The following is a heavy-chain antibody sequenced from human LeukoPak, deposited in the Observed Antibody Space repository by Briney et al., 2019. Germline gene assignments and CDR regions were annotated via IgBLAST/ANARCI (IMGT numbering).Heavy chain of an antibody. CDR3: ARRGYFDS. CDR2: ISYSGST. J-gene: IGHJ4*02. CDR1: GGSIATYY. Sequence: SETLSLTSTVSGGSIATYYWSWIRQPPGKGLEWIGYISYSGSTSYNPSLKSRVTISLDTSKHQLSLKLNSVTAADTAVYYCARRGYFDSWGQGTLVTVSS. V-gene: IGHV4-59*08.